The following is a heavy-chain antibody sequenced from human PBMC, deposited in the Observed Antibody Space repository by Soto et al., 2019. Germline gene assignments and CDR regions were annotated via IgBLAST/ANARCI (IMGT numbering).Heavy chain of an antibody. CDR3: ARGPSVYCSSTSCSPFDP. CDR1: GFTFSSYA. J-gene: IGHJ5*02. Sequence: GGSLRLSCAASGFTFSSYAVRWVRQAPGKGLEWVAVISYDGSNKYYTDSVKGRFTISRDNSKSTLYLHMNSLRPEDTAVYYCARGPSVYCSSTSCSPFDPWGQGTLVTVSS. D-gene: IGHD2-2*01. V-gene: IGHV3-30-3*01. CDR2: ISYDGSNK.